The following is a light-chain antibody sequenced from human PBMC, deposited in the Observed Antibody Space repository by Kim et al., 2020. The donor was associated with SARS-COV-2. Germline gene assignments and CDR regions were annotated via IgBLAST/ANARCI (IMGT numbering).Light chain of an antibody. CDR1: QSVKRH. CDR3: QQYTNWLTWT. J-gene: IGKJ1*01. CDR2: GAS. V-gene: IGKV3-15*01. Sequence: VSIGESAPLSRRASQSVKRHLAWYQQTRGQAPRLLLYGASTRATGTPARFSGSGSGTEFTLTMSSLQSEDAAVYFCQQYTNWLTWTFGRGTKVEI.